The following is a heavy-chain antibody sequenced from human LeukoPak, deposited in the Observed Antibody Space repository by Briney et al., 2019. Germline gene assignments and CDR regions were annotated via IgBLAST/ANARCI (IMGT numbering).Heavy chain of an antibody. D-gene: IGHD2-2*01. J-gene: IGHJ3*02. CDR2: ISSSSKTI. CDR1: GFTFSSYN. CDR3: ARGFCGSTSCFLRGGFDI. Sequence: PGGSLRLSCAASGFTFSSYNMNWVRQAPGKGLEWVSYISSSSKTIYYADSVKGRFTISRDNAKNSLYLQMNSLRDEDTAVYYCARGFCGSTSCFLRGGFDIWGQGTMVTVSS. V-gene: IGHV3-48*02.